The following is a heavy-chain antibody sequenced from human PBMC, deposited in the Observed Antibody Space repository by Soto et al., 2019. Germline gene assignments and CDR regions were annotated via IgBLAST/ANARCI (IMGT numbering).Heavy chain of an antibody. D-gene: IGHD3-10*01. J-gene: IGHJ4*02. V-gene: IGHV4-59*01. CDR3: ARLDRAVRGVGFDD. CDR1: GGSISSYY. Sequence: SETLSLTCTVSGGSISSYYWSWIRQPPGKGLEWIGYIYYSGSTNYNPSLKSRVTISVDTSKNQFSLKLSSVTAADTAVYYCARLDRAVRGVGFDDWGQGTLVTVSS. CDR2: IYYSGST.